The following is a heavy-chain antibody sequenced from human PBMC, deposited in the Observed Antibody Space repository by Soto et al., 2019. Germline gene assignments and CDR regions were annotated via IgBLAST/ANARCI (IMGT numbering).Heavy chain of an antibody. Sequence: PGESLKISCKGSGYSFTSYWISWVRQMPGKGLEWMGRIDPSDSYTNYSPSFQGHVTISADKSISTAYLQWSSLKASDTAMYYCASATALDIPSGYYYYYYGMDVWGQGTTVTVSS. CDR1: GYSFTSYW. V-gene: IGHV5-10-1*01. J-gene: IGHJ6*02. CDR2: IDPSDSYT. D-gene: IGHD2-21*02. CDR3: ASATALDIPSGYYYYYYGMDV.